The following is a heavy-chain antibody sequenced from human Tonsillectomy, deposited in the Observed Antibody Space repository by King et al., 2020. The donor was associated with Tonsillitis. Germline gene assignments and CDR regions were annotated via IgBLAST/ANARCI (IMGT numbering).Heavy chain of an antibody. V-gene: IGHV4-59*01. J-gene: IGHJ4*02. CDR2: IYYSGST. CDR1: GGSISSYY. Sequence: VQLQESGPGLVKPSETLSLTCTVSGGSISSYYWSWIRQPPGKGLEWIGYIYYSGSTNYNPSLQSRVTISVDTSKNQFSLKLSSVTAADTAVYYCAREGDDFWSGYRDWGQGTLVTVSS. CDR3: AREGDDFWSGYRD. D-gene: IGHD3-3*01.